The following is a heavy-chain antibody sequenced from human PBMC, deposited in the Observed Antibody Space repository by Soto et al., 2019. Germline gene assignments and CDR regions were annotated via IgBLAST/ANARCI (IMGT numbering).Heavy chain of an antibody. CDR2: VLGIGGST. J-gene: IGHJ3*02. Sequence: EVLLLESGGGLVQPGGSLRLSCAASGFTFRSYAMSWVRQTPGKGLVWVSGVLGIGGSTFYAYSVKGRFTISRDNSKNTLYVQIHSLRAEDTAIYYCARKGPPRDAFDIWGQGTMVTVSS. CDR3: ARKGPPRDAFDI. CDR1: GFTFRSYA. V-gene: IGHV3-23*01.